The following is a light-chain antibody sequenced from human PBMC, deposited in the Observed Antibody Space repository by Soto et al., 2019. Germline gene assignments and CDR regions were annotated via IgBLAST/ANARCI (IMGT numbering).Light chain of an antibody. V-gene: IGKV3-20*01. CDR3: PQYGSSPLP. CDR2: GTS. CDR1: QSVSSN. J-gene: IGKJ4*01. Sequence: EMWMSQARTSLSVSPGEGLARSCRASQSVSSNLAWYQQKPGQAPRLLIYGTSTRAGGVPARFSGGGSGTDFTLTISRLEPADFAVYYCPQYGSSPLPFGGGTKVDIK.